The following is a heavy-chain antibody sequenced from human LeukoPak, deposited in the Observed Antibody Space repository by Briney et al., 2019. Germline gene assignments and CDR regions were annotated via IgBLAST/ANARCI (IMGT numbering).Heavy chain of an antibody. CDR1: GYTFTSYG. CDR2: ISAYNGNT. V-gene: IGHV1-18*01. Sequence: ASEKVSCKASGYTFTSYGISWVRQAPGQGLEWMGWISAYNGNTNYAQKLQGRVTMTTDTSTSTAYMELRSLRSDDTAVYYCARQKLPRFLEWLLPQYNWFDPWGQGTLVTVSS. J-gene: IGHJ5*02. D-gene: IGHD3-3*01. CDR3: ARQKLPRFLEWLLPQYNWFDP.